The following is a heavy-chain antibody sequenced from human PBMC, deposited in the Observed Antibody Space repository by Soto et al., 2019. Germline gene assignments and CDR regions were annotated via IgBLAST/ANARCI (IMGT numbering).Heavy chain of an antibody. D-gene: IGHD3-10*01. J-gene: IGHJ5*01. CDR3: AREDAFGDIYSFDP. CDR1: GYTFTTYY. Sequence: VQLVQSGAEVRKPWASVKVSCKASGYTFTTYYIHWVRQAPGQGLEWMGTLNSDGGSTSHAKRFKGRFTITPEPYTRTSYMEFTSLSSDSPAIYSGAREDAFGDIYSFDPWCQGNLVTVAS. V-gene: IGHV1-46*01. CDR2: LNSDGGST.